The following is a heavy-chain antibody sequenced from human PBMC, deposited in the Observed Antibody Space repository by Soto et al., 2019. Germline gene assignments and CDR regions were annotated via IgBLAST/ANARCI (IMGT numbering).Heavy chain of an antibody. D-gene: IGHD6-13*01. CDR1: GFSFSTYG. CDR2: IWFDGSKK. CDR3: ARDPASVGYHFDL. Sequence: QVQLVESGGGVVQPGRSLKLSCAASGFSFSTYGFHWVRQAPGKGPEWAAVIWFDGSKKYYADSVEGRFTISRDNSKNTLFLQMNTLRDEDTAVYYCARDPASVGYHFDLWGQGTLVTVSS. V-gene: IGHV3-33*01. J-gene: IGHJ4*02.